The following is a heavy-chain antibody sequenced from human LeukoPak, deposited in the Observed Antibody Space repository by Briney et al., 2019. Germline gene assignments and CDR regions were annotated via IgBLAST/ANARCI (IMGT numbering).Heavy chain of an antibody. CDR3: ARGLSGPYYYYYMDV. V-gene: IGHV1-8*01. J-gene: IGHJ6*03. CDR2: MNPYSGNT. D-gene: IGHD2-15*01. CDR1: GYTFNYYD. Sequence: ASVKVSCKASGYTFNYYDINWVRQATGQGLEWMGWMNPYSGNTGYAQKFQGRVSMTRDTSISTAYMELSRLRSDDTAVYYCARGLSGPYYYYYMDVWGKGTTVTVSS.